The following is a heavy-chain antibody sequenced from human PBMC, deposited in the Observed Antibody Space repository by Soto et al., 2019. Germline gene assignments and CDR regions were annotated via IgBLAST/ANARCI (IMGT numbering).Heavy chain of an antibody. CDR3: AKQSPAYYYFYGMGV. V-gene: IGHV3-30*18. Sequence: QVQLVESGGGVVQPGRSLRLSCAASGFTFSDYGMHWVRQAPGKGLEWVAVISHDGSNKYYADSVKGRFTISRDNSKNTLYLQMSSLRAEDAAVYYCAKQSPAYYYFYGMGVWGQGTTVTVSS. D-gene: IGHD6-19*01. CDR2: ISHDGSNK. J-gene: IGHJ6*02. CDR1: GFTFSDYG.